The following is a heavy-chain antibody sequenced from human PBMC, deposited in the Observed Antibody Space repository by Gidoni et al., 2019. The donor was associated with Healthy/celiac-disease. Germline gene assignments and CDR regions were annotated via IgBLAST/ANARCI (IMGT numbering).Heavy chain of an antibody. V-gene: IGHV3-21*01. D-gene: IGHD4-4*01. Sequence: EVQLVESGGGLVKPVGYLRLSCAASGFTFSSYSMNWVRQAPGKGLEWVSSISSSSSYIYYADSVKGRFTISRDNAKNSLYLQMNSLRAEDTAVYYCARDFGDYSNYVGWFDPWGQGTLVTVSS. CDR2: ISSSSSYI. CDR3: ARDFGDYSNYVGWFDP. CDR1: GFTFSSYS. J-gene: IGHJ5*02.